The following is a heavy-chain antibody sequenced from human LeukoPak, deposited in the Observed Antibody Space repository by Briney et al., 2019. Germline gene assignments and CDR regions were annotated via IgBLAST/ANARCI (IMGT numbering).Heavy chain of an antibody. D-gene: IGHD6-19*01. CDR3: ASSYSSGWYYYFDY. V-gene: IGHV4-59*08. J-gene: IGHJ4*02. CDR1: GGSISSYY. CDR2: IYYSGST. Sequence: SETLSLTCTVSGGSISSYYWRWIRQPPGKGLEWIGYIYYSGSTNYNPSLKSRVTISVDTSKNQFSLKLSSVTAADTAVYYCASSYSSGWYYYFDYWGQGTLVTVSS.